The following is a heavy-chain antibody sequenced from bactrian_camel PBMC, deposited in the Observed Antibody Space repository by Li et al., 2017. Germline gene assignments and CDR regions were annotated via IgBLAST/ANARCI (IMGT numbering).Heavy chain of an antibody. D-gene: IGHD2*01. V-gene: IGHV3S1*01. CDR3: AAGLRCIYSTGLSHLDEKYNY. CDR2: IATGSGNT. Sequence: QVQLVESGGGSVQAGGSLRLSCAASGYTYNRNCMAWFRQAPGKEREGVARIATGSGNTYYADSVKGRFTISQDNAKNTVYLQMNSLKPEDTAMYYCAAGLRCIYSTGLSHLDEKYNYWGQGTQVTVS. J-gene: IGHJ4*01. CDR1: GYTYNRNC.